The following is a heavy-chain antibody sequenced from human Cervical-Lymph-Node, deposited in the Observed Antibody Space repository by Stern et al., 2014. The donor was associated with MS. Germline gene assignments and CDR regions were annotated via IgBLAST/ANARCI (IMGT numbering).Heavy chain of an antibody. Sequence: VQLVQSGAEVRKPGESLRISCEVSGYRFTNNWIGLVRQVPGKGLEWMGIIYPGDSETRYSPSFQGQVTILVDKSNSITYLQWSSLKASDTAIYYCARRGHGYMGIDYWGQGTLVTVSS. CDR1: GYRFTNNW. CDR2: IYPGDSET. D-gene: IGHD1-1*01. J-gene: IGHJ4*02. V-gene: IGHV5-51*03. CDR3: ARRGHGYMGIDY.